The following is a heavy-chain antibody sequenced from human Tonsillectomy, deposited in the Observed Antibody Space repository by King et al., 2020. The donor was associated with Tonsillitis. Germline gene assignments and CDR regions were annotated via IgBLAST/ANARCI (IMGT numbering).Heavy chain of an antibody. V-gene: IGHV3-30*03. CDR1: GFTFSRYG. J-gene: IGHJ4*02. CDR3: VRDRIAAAAGYFDY. CDR2: ISYDGSDK. Sequence: VQLVESGGGVVQPGRSLRLSCAASGFTFSRYGMHWVRQAPGKGLEWVAVISYDGSDKYYADSVKGRFTISRDNSKNTLYLQMNSLRAEDTAVYYSVRDRIAAAAGYFDYWGPGTLVTVSS. D-gene: IGHD6-25*01.